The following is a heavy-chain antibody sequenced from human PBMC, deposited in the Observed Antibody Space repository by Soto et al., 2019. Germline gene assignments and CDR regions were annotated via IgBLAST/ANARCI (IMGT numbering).Heavy chain of an antibody. J-gene: IGHJ6*03. CDR1: GGSISSGGYY. CDR2: IYYSGST. D-gene: IGHD1-1*01. V-gene: IGHV4-61*08. CDR3: ARVMGTQNRDYYYMDV. Sequence: PSETLSLTCTVSGGSISSGGYYWSWIRQHPGKGLEWIGYIYYSGSTNYNPSLKSRVTISVDTSKNQFSLKLSSVTAADTAVYYCARVMGTQNRDYYYMDVWGKGTTVTVSS.